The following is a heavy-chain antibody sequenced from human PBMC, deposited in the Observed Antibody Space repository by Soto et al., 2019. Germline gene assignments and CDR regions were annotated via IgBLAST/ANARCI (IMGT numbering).Heavy chain of an antibody. CDR1: GYSFTSYW. Sequence: PGESLKISCKGSGYSFTSYWIGWVRQMPGKGLEWMGIIYPGDSDTRYSPSFQGQVTISADKSISTAYLQWSSLKASDTAMYYCARLFSGEYSSSSGSHYYYGMAVWGQGTTVTVSS. CDR3: ARLFSGEYSSSSGSHYYYGMAV. V-gene: IGHV5-51*01. J-gene: IGHJ6*02. D-gene: IGHD6-6*01. CDR2: IYPGDSDT.